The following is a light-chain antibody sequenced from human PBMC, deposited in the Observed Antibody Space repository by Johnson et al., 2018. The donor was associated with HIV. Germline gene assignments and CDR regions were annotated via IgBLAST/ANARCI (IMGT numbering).Light chain of an antibody. V-gene: IGLV1-51*02. CDR2: ENN. CDR1: SSNIGYNY. Sequence: QPVLTQPPSVSAAPGQKVTISCSGSSSNIGYNYVSWYQQLPGTAPKLLIYENNKRPSGIPDRFSGSKSGTSATLGITGLQTGDEADYYCGTWDSSLSAYVFGTGTKVTVL. CDR3: GTWDSSLSAYV. J-gene: IGLJ1*01.